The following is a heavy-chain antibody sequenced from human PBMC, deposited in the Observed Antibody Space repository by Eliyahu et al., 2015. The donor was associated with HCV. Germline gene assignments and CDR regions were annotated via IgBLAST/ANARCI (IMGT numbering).Heavy chain of an antibody. CDR3: ARAGGGYYSFDY. D-gene: IGHD3-10*01. CDR2: INSNGGAT. J-gene: IGHJ4*02. Sequence: EVQLVESGGGLVQPGGSLRLSCAASGFTFSTYAMYWVRQAPGKGLEYVSAINSNGGATYYADSVKGRFTISRDNSRNTLYLQMGGLRAEDRAVYYCARAGGGYYSFDYWGQGTLVTVSS. V-gene: IGHV3-64*07. CDR1: GFTFSTYA.